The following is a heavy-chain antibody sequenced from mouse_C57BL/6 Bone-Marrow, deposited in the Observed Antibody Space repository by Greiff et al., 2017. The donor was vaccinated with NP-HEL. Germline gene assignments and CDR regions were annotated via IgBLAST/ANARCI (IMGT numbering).Heavy chain of an antibody. J-gene: IGHJ3*01. CDR2: IYPGGGNT. V-gene: IGHV1-84*01. D-gene: IGHD2-2*01. CDR1: GYTFTDYY. CDR3: ARPRLPYLAWFAC. Sequence: QVQLKQSGPELVKPGASVKISCKASGYTFTDYYINWVKQRPGQGLEWIGWIYPGGGNTKYNATFKGKATLTVDTSSSTAYLQLSRLTSEDSAVYCGARPRLPYLAWFACWGKGTLVTVSA.